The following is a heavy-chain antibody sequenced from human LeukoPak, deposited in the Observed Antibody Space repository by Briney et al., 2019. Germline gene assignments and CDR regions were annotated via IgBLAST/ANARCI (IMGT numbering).Heavy chain of an antibody. J-gene: IGHJ4*02. CDR1: GFTFSDYW. V-gene: IGHV3-7*01. Sequence: PGGSLRLSCAVSGFTFSDYWMSWVRQTPGKGLEWVANIKKDGSEKSYVDSVKGRFAISRDNAQNSLYLQMNSLTTEDTAVYYCAKEPSISVAAAGDYWGQGTLVTVSS. CDR3: AKEPSISVAAAGDY. CDR2: IKKDGSEK. D-gene: IGHD6-19*01.